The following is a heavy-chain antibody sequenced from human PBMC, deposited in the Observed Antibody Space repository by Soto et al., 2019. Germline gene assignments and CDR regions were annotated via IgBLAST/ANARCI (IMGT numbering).Heavy chain of an antibody. CDR3: ARQQGADYGYVIDY. V-gene: IGHV3-30-3*01. D-gene: IGHD4-17*01. J-gene: IGHJ4*02. CDR1: GFTFSSYA. CDR2: ISYDGSNK. Sequence: PGGSLRLSCAASGFTFSSYAMHWVRQAPGKGLEWVAVISYDGSNKYYADSVKGRFTISRDNSKNTLYLQMNSLRAEDTAVYYCARQQGADYGYVIDYWGQGTLVTVSS.